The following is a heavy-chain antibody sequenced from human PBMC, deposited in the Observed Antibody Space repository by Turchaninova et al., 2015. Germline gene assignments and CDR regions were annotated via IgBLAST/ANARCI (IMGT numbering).Heavy chain of an antibody. CDR2: IYYSGTT. D-gene: IGHD5-24*01. CDR3: ARDRDGYNGVDY. J-gene: IGHJ4*02. Sequence: VQLQESGPGLVKPSPTLSLTCTVPGDSISRVTYYWTCIRQLPGKGLDWMGYIYYSGTTYYNPSLKRRVTISVDTSKTQFSLKLSSVTAADTAVYYCARDRDGYNGVDYWGQGTLVTVSS. CDR1: GDSISRVTYY. V-gene: IGHV4-31*03.